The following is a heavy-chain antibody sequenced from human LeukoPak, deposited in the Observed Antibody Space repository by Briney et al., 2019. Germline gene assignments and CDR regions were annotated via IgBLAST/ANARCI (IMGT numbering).Heavy chain of an antibody. D-gene: IGHD4-17*01. V-gene: IGHV3-21*01. CDR3: ASSDYGDYNFAY. CDR1: EFTFSSYS. J-gene: IGHJ4*02. CDR2: ISSSSYI. Sequence: GGSLRLSCAASEFTFSSYSMNWVRQAPGKGLEWVSSISSSSYIYYADSVKGRFTISRDNAKNSLYLQMNSLRAEDTAVYYCASSDYGDYNFAYWGQGTLLTVPS.